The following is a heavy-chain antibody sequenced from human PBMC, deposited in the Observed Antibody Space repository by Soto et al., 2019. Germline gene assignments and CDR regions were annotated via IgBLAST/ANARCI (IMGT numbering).Heavy chain of an antibody. CDR3: ARVRSSSWNFDY. Sequence: GASVKVSCKASGYTFTSYAMHWVRQAPGQRLEWMGWINAGNGNTKYSQKFQGRVTITRDTSASTAYMELSSLRSEDTAVYYCARVRSSSWNFDYWGQGTLVTVSS. CDR1: GYTFTSYA. V-gene: IGHV1-3*01. D-gene: IGHD6-13*01. CDR2: INAGNGNT. J-gene: IGHJ4*02.